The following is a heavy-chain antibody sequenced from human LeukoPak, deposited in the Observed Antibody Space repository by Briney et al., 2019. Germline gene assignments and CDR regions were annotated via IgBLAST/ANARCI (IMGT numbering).Heavy chain of an antibody. CDR2: ISYDGNNK. CDR1: GFTFSSYA. Sequence: GRSLRLSCAASGFTFSSYAMHWVRQVPGKGLEWVAVISYDGNNKYYADSVKGRFTISRDNSKNTPYLQMNSLRAEDTAVYYCARGPSRVGYYYGMDVWGKGTTVTVSS. V-gene: IGHV3-30*04. CDR3: ARGPSRVGYYYGMDV. J-gene: IGHJ6*04. D-gene: IGHD5-24*01.